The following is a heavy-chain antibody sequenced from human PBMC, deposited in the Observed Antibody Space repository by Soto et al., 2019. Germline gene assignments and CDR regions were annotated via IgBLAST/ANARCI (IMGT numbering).Heavy chain of an antibody. V-gene: IGHV1-69*06. D-gene: IGHD2-15*01. CDR3: ATANCSGGSCYSFDY. J-gene: IGHJ4*02. Sequence: SVKVSCKASGGTFSSYAISWVRQAPRQGLEWMGGIIPIFGTANYAQKFQGRVTITADKSTSTAYMELSSLRSEDTAVYYCATANCSGGSCYSFDYWGQGTLVTVSS. CDR1: GGTFSSYA. CDR2: IIPIFGTA.